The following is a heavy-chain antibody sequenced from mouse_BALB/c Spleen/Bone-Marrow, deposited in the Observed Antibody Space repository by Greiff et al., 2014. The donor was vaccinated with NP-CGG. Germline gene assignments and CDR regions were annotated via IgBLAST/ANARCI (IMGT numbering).Heavy chain of an antibody. CDR1: GFTFTDYY. CDR3: AREGVYYGITYWYFDV. V-gene: IGHV7-3*02. D-gene: IGHD2-1*01. J-gene: IGHJ1*01. Sequence: EVQLVESGGGLVQPGGSLRLSCAASGFTFTDYYMSWVRQPPGKALEWLGFIRNKANGYTPEYSASVKGRFTISRDNSQSILYLQMNTLRAEDSATYYCAREGVYYGITYWYFDVWGAGTSVTVSS. CDR2: IRNKANGYTP.